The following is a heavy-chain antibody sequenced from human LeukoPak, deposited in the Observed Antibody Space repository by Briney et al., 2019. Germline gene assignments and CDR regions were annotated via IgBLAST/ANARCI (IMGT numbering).Heavy chain of an antibody. Sequence: SETLSLTCAVYGGSFSGYYLSWIRQPPGKGLEWLGEINHSGSANYNPSLKSRVTIAGDTSKSQFSLKLSSVTAADTAEYYCATMARGAFDSWGQGTMVTVSS. V-gene: IGHV4-34*01. CDR2: INHSGSA. D-gene: IGHD3-10*01. CDR3: ATMARGAFDS. J-gene: IGHJ3*02. CDR1: GGSFSGYY.